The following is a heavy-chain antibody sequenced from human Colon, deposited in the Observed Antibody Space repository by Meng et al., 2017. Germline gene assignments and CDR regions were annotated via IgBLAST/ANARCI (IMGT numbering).Heavy chain of an antibody. CDR2: ITSSSNYI. CDR3: ASVGTARPFDY. CDR1: GFTFSLYA. D-gene: IGHD1-1*01. Sequence: EVQLVESGGGLVKPGESLRVSCEASGFTFSLYAINWVRQAPGEGLEWVASITSSSNYIQYSDSVKGRFTVSRDNARNSSYLQMDSLRAEDTAVYYCASVGTARPFDYWGQGTLVTVSS. V-gene: IGHV3-21*01. J-gene: IGHJ4*02.